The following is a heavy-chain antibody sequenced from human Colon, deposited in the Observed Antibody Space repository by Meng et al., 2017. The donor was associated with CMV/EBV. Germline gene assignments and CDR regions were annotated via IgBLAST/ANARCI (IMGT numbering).Heavy chain of an antibody. V-gene: IGHV1-2*02. D-gene: IGHD1-26*01. CDR2: INTYSGDT. Sequence: ASVKVSCKASGYTFTDYYIHWMRQAPGQGLEWMGWINTYSGDTHLAQNFQGRVTLTRDTPLTTAYMELGRLRSDDTALYFCARAPYSGDHLINDYWGQGTLVTVSS. J-gene: IGHJ4*02. CDR3: ARAPYSGDHLINDY. CDR1: GYTFTDYY.